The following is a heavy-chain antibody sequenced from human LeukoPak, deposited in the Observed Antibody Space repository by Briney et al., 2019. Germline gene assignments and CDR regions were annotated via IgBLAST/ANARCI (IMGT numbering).Heavy chain of an antibody. CDR2: IYPGDSDT. Sequence: GESLKISCKGSGYSFTSYWIGWVRQMPGKGLGWMGIIYPGDSDTRYSPSFQGQVTISADKSISTAYLQWSSLKASDTAMYYCARRMLGAAASWAEDAFDIWGQGTMVTVSS. D-gene: IGHD6-13*01. CDR1: GYSFTSYW. J-gene: IGHJ3*02. CDR3: ARRMLGAAASWAEDAFDI. V-gene: IGHV5-51*01.